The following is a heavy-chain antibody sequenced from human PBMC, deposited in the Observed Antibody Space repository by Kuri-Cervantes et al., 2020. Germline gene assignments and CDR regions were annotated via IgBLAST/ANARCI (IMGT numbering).Heavy chain of an antibody. Sequence: GGSLRLSCAASGFTFSSYWMHWVRQAPGKGLVWVSRINSDGSSTSYADSVKGRFTISRDNSKNTLYLQMNSLRAEDTAVYYCARARNFGIVGFDPWGQGTLVTVSS. V-gene: IGHV3-74*01. J-gene: IGHJ5*02. D-gene: IGHD3-16*01. CDR3: ARARNFGIVGFDP. CDR2: INSDGSST. CDR1: GFTFSSYW.